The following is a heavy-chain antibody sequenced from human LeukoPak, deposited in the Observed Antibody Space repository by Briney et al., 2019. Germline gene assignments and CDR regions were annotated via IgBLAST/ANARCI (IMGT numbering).Heavy chain of an antibody. Sequence: GGSLRLSCAASGFTFSNAWMSWVRQAPGKGLEWVSYISSSGSTIYYADSVKGRFTISRDNAKNSLFLQMNSLRAEDTALYYCARDRGGTYMYFQHWGQGTLVTVSS. CDR1: GFTFSNAW. V-gene: IGHV3-11*01. CDR2: ISSSGSTI. D-gene: IGHD1-26*01. CDR3: ARDRGGTYMYFQH. J-gene: IGHJ1*01.